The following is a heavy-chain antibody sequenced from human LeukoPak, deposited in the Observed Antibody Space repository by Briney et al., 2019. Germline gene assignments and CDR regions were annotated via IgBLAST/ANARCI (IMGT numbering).Heavy chain of an antibody. D-gene: IGHD2-15*01. Sequence: GGSLRLSCAASGFTFSSYAMHWVRQAPGKGLEWVAVISYDGSNKYYADSVKGRSTISRDNSKNTLYLQMNSLRAEDTAVYYCARDLRDGSFDYWGQGTLVTVSS. V-gene: IGHV3-30*04. CDR2: ISYDGSNK. CDR1: GFTFSSYA. J-gene: IGHJ4*02. CDR3: ARDLRDGSFDY.